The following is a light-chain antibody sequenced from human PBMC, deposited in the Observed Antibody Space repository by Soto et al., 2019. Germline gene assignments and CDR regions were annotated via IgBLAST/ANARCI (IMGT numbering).Light chain of an antibody. J-gene: IGKJ1*01. Sequence: ETVMTQSPATLSMSPGERATLSCRASQSVSSNLAWYQQKPGQAPRLLIYGASTRATAIPARFSGSGSGTEFTLTISTRQSEDFAVYYCQQYNNWPRTFGQGSKVEI. CDR1: QSVSSN. V-gene: IGKV3-15*01. CDR3: QQYNNWPRT. CDR2: GAS.